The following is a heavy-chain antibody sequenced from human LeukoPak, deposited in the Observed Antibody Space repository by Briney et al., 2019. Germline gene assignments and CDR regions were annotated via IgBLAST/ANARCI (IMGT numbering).Heavy chain of an antibody. CDR2: INHSGYT. V-gene: IGHV4-34*01. CDR1: GVPFSNYY. Sequence: PSETLSLTCGVSGVPFSNYYWSWVRQSPTQGLEWIGEINHSGYTNYIPSLKSRVTMSIDTSKNQFSLKLTSVTAADAGVYYCTRAVAGHPDWGQGTLVTVSS. CDR3: TRAVAGHPD. J-gene: IGHJ4*02. D-gene: IGHD6-19*01.